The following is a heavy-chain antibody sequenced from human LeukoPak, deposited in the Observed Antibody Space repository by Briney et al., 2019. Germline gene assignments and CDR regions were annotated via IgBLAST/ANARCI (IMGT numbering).Heavy chain of an antibody. CDR2: IRYDGSNK. CDR1: GFTFSSYG. V-gene: IGHV3-30*02. Sequence: RGSLRLSCAASGFTFSSYGMHWVRQAPGKGLEWVAFIRYDGSNKYYADSVKGRLTISRDNSKNTLYLQMNSLRAEDTAVYYCAKDATMVRGVADFIDYWGQGTLVTVSS. CDR3: AKDATMVRGVADFIDY. D-gene: IGHD3-10*01. J-gene: IGHJ4*02.